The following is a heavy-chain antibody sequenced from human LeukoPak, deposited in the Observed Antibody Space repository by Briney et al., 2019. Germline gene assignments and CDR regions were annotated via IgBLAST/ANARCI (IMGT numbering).Heavy chain of an antibody. CDR2: ISVGGTTT. D-gene: IGHD3-10*01. J-gene: IGHJ4*02. CDR1: GFTFSSYW. V-gene: IGHV3-23*01. CDR3: AKDKDYGSGRFPDY. Sequence: GGSLRLSCAASGFTFSSYWMSWVRQAPGKGLEWVSSISVGGTTTYYADSVKGRFSISRDNSENTLYLQMNGLRADDTAVYSCAKDKDYGSGRFPDYWGQGTLVTVSS.